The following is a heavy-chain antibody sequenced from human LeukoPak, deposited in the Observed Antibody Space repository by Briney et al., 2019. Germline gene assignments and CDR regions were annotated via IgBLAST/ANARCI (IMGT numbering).Heavy chain of an antibody. CDR3: ARVHYGIDY. Sequence: PGGSLRLSCAASGFNFSIYSMYWIRQAPGKGLEWVSSINSRSNQIYYADFVKGRFTISRDNAENSLYLQMNSPRADDSAMYYCARVHYGIDYWGQGTLVTVSS. CDR2: INSRSNQI. CDR1: GFNFSIYS. V-gene: IGHV3-21*01. D-gene: IGHD4-17*01. J-gene: IGHJ4*02.